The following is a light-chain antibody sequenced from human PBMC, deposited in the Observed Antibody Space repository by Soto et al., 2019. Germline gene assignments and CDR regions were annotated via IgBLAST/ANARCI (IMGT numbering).Light chain of an antibody. CDR2: WAS. J-gene: IGKJ1*01. Sequence: FVMTQSPSSLSVSLGERATINCKSSQSVLYSSNNENYLAWYQHKPGQPPKLLIYWASTRDSGVPDRFSGSGSGTNFTLTISSLQAEDVAVYYCQQYYTTPRTFGQGTKVDIK. V-gene: IGKV4-1*01. CDR3: QQYYTTPRT. CDR1: QSVLYSSNNENY.